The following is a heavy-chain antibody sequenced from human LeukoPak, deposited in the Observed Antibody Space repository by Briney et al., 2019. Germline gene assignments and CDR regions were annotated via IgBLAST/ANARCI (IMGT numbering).Heavy chain of an antibody. CDR3: ARATHTYDFWSGYKYYYYYYGMDV. D-gene: IGHD3-3*01. J-gene: IGHJ6*02. V-gene: IGHV1-18*01. CDR1: GYTFTSYG. CDR2: ISAYNGNT. Sequence: ASVKVSCKASGYTFTSYGISWVRQAPGQGLEWMGWISAYNGNTNYAQKLQGRVTMTTDTSTSTAYMEVRSLRSEDTAVYYCARATHTYDFWSGYKYYYYYYGMDVWGQGTTVTVSS.